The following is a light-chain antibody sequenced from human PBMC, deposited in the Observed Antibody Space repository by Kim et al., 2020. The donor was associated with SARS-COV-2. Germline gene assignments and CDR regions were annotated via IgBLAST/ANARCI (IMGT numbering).Light chain of an antibody. CDR1: QSVTSTH. J-gene: IGKJ2*01. CDR2: AAS. V-gene: IGKV3-20*01. Sequence: LSPGDRATLSCRASQSVTSTHLGWLQQKPGQAPRLLIYAASSRATGIPDRFSGSGSGTDFTLTISRLEPEDFAVYYCQQYGSSPYTFGQGPSWRS. CDR3: QQYGSSPYT.